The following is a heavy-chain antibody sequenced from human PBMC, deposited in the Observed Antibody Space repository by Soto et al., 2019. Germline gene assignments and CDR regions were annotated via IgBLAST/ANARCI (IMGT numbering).Heavy chain of an antibody. CDR1: GFTFSSYT. V-gene: IGHV3-30*09. J-gene: IGHJ4*02. D-gene: IGHD5-18*01. CDR2: ISYDGSNK. CDR3: ARDPTYSYGSTYFHF. Sequence: PGGSLRLSCAASGFTFSSYTMHWVRQAPGKGLEWVAVISYDGSNKYYADSVKGRFAISRDNSKNTLYLQMNSLRAEDTAVYYCARDPTYSYGSTYFHFWGRGXLVTVYS.